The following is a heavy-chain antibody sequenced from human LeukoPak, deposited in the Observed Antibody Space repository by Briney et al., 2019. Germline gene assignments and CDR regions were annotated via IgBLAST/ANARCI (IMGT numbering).Heavy chain of an antibody. D-gene: IGHD6-19*01. V-gene: IGHV3-74*01. Sequence: GGSLRLSCATSDFTFSSHWMHWVRQAPGKGLVWVSRIISDGSSISYADSVKGRFTISRDNAKNTLYLQMNSLRAEDTAVYYCARDPIGGSGWYPYFDHWGQGTLVTVSS. CDR1: DFTFSSHW. CDR2: IISDGSSI. J-gene: IGHJ4*02. CDR3: ARDPIGGSGWYPYFDH.